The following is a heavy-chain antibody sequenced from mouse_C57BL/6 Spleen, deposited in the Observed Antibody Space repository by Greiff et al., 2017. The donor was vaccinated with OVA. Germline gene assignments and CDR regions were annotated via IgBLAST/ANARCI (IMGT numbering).Heavy chain of an antibody. D-gene: IGHD1-1*01. CDR1: GYTFTSYW. CDR2: IHPNSGST. Sequence: VQLQQPGAELVKPGASVKLSCKASGYTFTSYWMHWVKQRPGQGLEWIGMIHPNSGSTNYNEKFKSKATLTVDKSSSTAYMQLSSLTSEDSAVYYCARGFNYYGSSYGYFGVWGTGTTVTVSS. J-gene: IGHJ1*03. CDR3: ARGFNYYGSSYGYFGV. V-gene: IGHV1-64*01.